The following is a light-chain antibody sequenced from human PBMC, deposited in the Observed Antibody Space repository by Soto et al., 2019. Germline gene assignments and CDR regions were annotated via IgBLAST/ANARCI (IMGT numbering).Light chain of an antibody. Sequence: QSVLTQPASVSGSSGQSITISCTGTSSDVGGYNYVSWYQQHPGKAPKLMIYDVSNRPSGVSNRFSGSKSGNTASLTISGLQAEDEADYYWSSYTSSSLGVFGTGTKVTVL. CDR2: DVS. CDR3: SSYTSSSLGV. CDR1: SSDVGGYNY. V-gene: IGLV2-14*01. J-gene: IGLJ1*01.